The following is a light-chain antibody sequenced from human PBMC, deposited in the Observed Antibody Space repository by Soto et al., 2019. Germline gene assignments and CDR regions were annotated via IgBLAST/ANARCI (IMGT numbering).Light chain of an antibody. CDR3: AAWDDSLSGPNYV. CDR2: RNN. V-gene: IGLV1-47*01. J-gene: IGLJ1*01. Sequence: QSVLTQPPSASGTPGQRVTISCSGSSSSIGSNYVYWYQQLPGTAPKLLIYRNNQRPSGVPDRFSGSKSGTSASLAISGLRSEDEAYYYCAAWDDSLSGPNYVFGTGTKVTVL. CDR1: SSSIGSNY.